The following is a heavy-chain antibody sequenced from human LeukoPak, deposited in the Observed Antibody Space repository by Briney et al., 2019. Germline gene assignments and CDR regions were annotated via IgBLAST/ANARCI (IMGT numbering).Heavy chain of an antibody. CDR3: ARDAGTDYYDSSGYYSNSYYFDY. V-gene: IGHV3-23*01. CDR1: GFTFSSYA. Sequence: GGSLRLSCAASGFTFSSYAMCWVRQAPGKGLEWVSAISGSGRTTYYEDSVKGRFTISRDNSKNTVYLQMNSLRAEDTAVYYCARDAGTDYYDSSGYYSNSYYFDYWGQGTLVTVSS. D-gene: IGHD3-22*01. J-gene: IGHJ4*02. CDR2: ISGSGRTT.